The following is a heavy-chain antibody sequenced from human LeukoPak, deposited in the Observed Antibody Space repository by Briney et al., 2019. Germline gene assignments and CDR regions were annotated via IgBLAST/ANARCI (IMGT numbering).Heavy chain of an antibody. D-gene: IGHD1-26*01. CDR2: IYTGGST. J-gene: IGHJ4*02. CDR3: ARENTGSYREFDY. Sequence: SETLSLTCTVSGGSISSYYWSWIRQPAGKGLEWIGRIYTGGSTIYNPSLKSRVTMSVDSSNNQFSLKLSSVTAADTAVYYCARENTGSYREFDYWGQGTLVTVSS. V-gene: IGHV4-4*07. CDR1: GGSISSYY.